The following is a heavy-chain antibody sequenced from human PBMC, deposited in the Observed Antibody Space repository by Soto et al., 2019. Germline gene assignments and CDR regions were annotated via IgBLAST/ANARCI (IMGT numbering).Heavy chain of an antibody. D-gene: IGHD3-22*01. CDR2: INAGNGNT. J-gene: IGHJ4*02. CDR3: AASIYDYYDSSGYYMDY. Sequence: GASVKLSCKACGYTFTSYAMHWVRQAPGQRLEWMGWINAGNGNTKYSQKFQGRVTITRDTSASTAYMELSSLRSEDTAVYYCAASIYDYYDSSGYYMDYWGQGTLLTVSS. V-gene: IGHV1-3*01. CDR1: GYTFTSYA.